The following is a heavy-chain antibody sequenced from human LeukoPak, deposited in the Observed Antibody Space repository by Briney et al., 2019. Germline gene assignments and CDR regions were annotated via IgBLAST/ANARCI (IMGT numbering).Heavy chain of an antibody. J-gene: IGHJ4*02. D-gene: IGHD2-2*01. V-gene: IGHV4-34*01. CDR1: GGSFSGYY. Sequence: PSETLSLTCAVYGGSFSGYYWSWIRQPPGKGLEWIGEINHSGSTNYNPSLKSRVTTSVDTSKNQFSLKLSSVTAADTAVYYCARGRGVVVPAADDYWGQGTLVTVSS. CDR2: INHSGST. CDR3: ARGRGVVVPAADDY.